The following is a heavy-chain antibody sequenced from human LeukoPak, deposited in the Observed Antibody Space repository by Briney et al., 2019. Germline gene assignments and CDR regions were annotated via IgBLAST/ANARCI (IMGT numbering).Heavy chain of an antibody. CDR2: ISGKSHVI. CDR1: GFTFSSYS. V-gene: IGHV3-48*01. Sequence: PGGSLRLSCAASGFTFSSYSMNWVRQAPGKAPEWVSYISGKSHVIYYADSVKGRFTISRDNSKNTLYLQMNSLRAEDTAVYYCARAHGSGSFDYWGQGTLVTVSS. J-gene: IGHJ4*02. CDR3: ARAHGSGSFDY. D-gene: IGHD3-10*01.